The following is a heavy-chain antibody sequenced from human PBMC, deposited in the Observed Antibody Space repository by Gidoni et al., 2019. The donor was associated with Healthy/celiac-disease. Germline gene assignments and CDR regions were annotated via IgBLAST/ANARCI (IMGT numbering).Heavy chain of an antibody. CDR1: GFSLSTSGMR. Sequence: QVTLKESGPALVKPTQTLTLTCTFSGFSLSTSGMRVSWIRQPPGKALEWLARIDWDDDKFYRTSLKTRLTISKDTSKNQVVLTMTNMDPVDTATYYCARRDYYGMDVWGQGTTVTVSS. CDR2: IDWDDDK. J-gene: IGHJ6*02. V-gene: IGHV2-70*04. CDR3: ARRDYYGMDV.